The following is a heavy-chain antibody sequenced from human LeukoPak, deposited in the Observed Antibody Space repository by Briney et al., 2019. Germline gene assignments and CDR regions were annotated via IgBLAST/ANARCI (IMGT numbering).Heavy chain of an antibody. CDR1: GYSFSSYW. CDR3: ASGSYSWYFDN. Sequence: GKSLKISCKGSGYSFSSYWIGWVRQMPGEGLEWMGMIYPADSDTSYSPSFQGQVTISADKSINNAYLQWSSLKASDTAMYYCASGSYSWYFDNWGQGSLVTVSA. CDR2: IYPADSDT. V-gene: IGHV5-51*01. J-gene: IGHJ4*02. D-gene: IGHD2-15*01.